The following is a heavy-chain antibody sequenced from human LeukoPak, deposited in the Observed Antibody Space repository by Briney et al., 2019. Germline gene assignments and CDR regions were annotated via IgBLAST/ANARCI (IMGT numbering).Heavy chain of an antibody. V-gene: IGHV3-15*01. CDR3: TTHLPYNY. Sequence: LGRSLRLSCTASGFTFADYGMSGFRKAPGKGLEWVGRIKSKTDGGTTDYAAPVKGRFTISRDDSKNTLFLQMNSLKTEDTAVYYCTTHLPYNYWGQGTLVSVSS. CDR1: GFTFADYG. CDR2: IKSKTDGGTT. J-gene: IGHJ4*02. D-gene: IGHD1-14*01.